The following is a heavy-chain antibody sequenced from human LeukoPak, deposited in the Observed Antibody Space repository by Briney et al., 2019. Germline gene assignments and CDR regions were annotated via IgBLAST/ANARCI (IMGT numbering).Heavy chain of an antibody. Sequence: SETLSLTCTVSGGSISSYYWSWIRQPPGKGLEWIGYIYTSGSTNYNPSLKSRVTISVDTSKNQFSLKLSSVTAADTAVYYCARHSRVGDWLLFFDNWGQGTLVTVSS. CDR3: ARHSRVGDWLLFFDN. V-gene: IGHV4-4*09. CDR1: GGSISSYY. J-gene: IGHJ4*02. D-gene: IGHD3-9*01. CDR2: IYTSGST.